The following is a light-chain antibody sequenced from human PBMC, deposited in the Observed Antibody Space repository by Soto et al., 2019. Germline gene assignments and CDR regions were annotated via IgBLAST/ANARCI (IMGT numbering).Light chain of an antibody. J-gene: IGKJ4*02. Sequence: DIVLTQSPGTLSSSLAERATLSCRASQTLSINLAWYQQKPGQAPKLLIYGASTRATGVPSRFSGSGSGTDFTLTITSLRPEDFAVYYCQQYNHSPLTFGGGTKVDI. CDR1: QTLSIN. CDR3: QQYNHSPLT. V-gene: IGKV3-15*01. CDR2: GAS.